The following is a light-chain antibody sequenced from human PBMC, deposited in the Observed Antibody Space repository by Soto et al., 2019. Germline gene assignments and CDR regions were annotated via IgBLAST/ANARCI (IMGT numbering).Light chain of an antibody. J-gene: IGKJ1*01. CDR2: GAS. Sequence: EIVLTQSPGTLSLSQGERATLSCRASHSVSSSYLAWYQQKPGQAPRLLIYGASSRATGIPDRFSGSGSGTDFTLTISRLEPEDFAVYYCQQYGTSPTWTFGQGTKVDIK. CDR3: QQYGTSPTWT. CDR1: HSVSSSY. V-gene: IGKV3-20*01.